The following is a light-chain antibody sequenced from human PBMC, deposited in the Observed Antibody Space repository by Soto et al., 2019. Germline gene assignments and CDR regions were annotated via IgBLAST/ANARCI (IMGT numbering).Light chain of an antibody. V-gene: IGKV3-15*01. Sequence: VMTQSPAILSVSPGERVTLSCRASQSVMNSLAWYQQRPGQAPRLLIHGASTRATGIPARFSGSGSGTEFTLTISSLQSEDFAVYYCQQYNSYPWTFGQGTKVDVK. CDR2: GAS. CDR3: QQYNSYPWT. CDR1: QSVMNS. J-gene: IGKJ1*01.